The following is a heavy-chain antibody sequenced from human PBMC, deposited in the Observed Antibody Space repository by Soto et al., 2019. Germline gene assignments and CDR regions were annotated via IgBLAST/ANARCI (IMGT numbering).Heavy chain of an antibody. CDR1: GASISGFY. D-gene: IGHD1-1*01. Sequence: SETLSLTCTVSGASISGFYWSWIRKSAGKGLEWIGRIYATGTTDYNPSLKSRVMMSVDTSKKQFSLKLRSVTAADTAVYYCVRDGTKNLRDWFDPWGPG. V-gene: IGHV4-4*07. CDR2: IYATGTT. J-gene: IGHJ5*02. CDR3: VRDGTKNLRDWFDP.